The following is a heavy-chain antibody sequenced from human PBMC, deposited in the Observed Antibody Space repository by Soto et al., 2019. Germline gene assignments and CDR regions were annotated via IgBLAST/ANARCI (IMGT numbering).Heavy chain of an antibody. CDR3: ARGGNEYYYDSSGYFSLDYYGMDV. D-gene: IGHD3-22*01. J-gene: IGHJ6*02. V-gene: IGHV4-59*01. CDR1: GGSISSYY. Sequence: SETLSITCTVSGGSISSYYWSWIRQPPGKGLEWIGYIYYSGSTNYNPSLKSRVTISVDTSKNQFSLKLSSVTAADTAVYYCARGGNEYYYDSSGYFSLDYYGMDVWGQGTTVTVSS. CDR2: IYYSGST.